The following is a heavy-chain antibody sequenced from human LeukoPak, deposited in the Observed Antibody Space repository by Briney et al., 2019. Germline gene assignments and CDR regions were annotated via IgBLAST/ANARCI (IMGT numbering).Heavy chain of an antibody. D-gene: IGHD3-22*01. CDR2: INPNSGGT. CDR1: GYTFTGYY. V-gene: IGHV1-2*02. CDR3: ARGQSYDSSGYYPLLP. Sequence: ASVEVSCKASGYTFTGYYMHWVRQAPGQGLEWMGWINPNSGGTNYAQKFQGRVTMTRDTSISTAYMELSRLRSDDTAVYYCARGQSYDSSGYYPLLPWGQGTLVTVSS. J-gene: IGHJ4*02.